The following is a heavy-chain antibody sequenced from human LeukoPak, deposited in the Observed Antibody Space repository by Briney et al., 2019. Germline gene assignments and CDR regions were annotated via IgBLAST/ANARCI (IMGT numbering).Heavy chain of an antibody. CDR2: ISSSSYI. V-gene: IGHV3-21*01. CDR3: AREVRYYYDY. Sequence: GGSLRLSCAASGFTFSSYSMNWVRQAPGKGLEWVSSISSSSYIYYADSVRGRFTISRDNAKNSLYLQMNSLRAEDTAVYYCAREVRYYYDYWGQGTLVTVSS. D-gene: IGHD1-14*01. J-gene: IGHJ4*02. CDR1: GFTFSSYS.